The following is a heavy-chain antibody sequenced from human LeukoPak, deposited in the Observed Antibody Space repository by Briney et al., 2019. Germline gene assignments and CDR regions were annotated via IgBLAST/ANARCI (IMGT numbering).Heavy chain of an antibody. CDR1: GFTFSSYA. V-gene: IGHV3-30*02. CDR2: IQYDGSNR. CDR3: AKDLTGWYIYDY. D-gene: IGHD6-19*01. J-gene: IGHJ4*02. Sequence: GGSLRLSCAASGFTFSSYAMHWVRQAPGKGLEWVAFIQYDGSNRDYADSVKGRFTISRDNSRNTLYLQMNSLRAEDTALYYCAKDLTGWYIYDYWGQGTLVTVSS.